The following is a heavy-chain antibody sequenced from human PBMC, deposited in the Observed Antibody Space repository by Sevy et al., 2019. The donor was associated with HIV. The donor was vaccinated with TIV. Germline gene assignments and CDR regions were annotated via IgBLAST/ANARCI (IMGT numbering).Heavy chain of an antibody. D-gene: IGHD2-2*01. J-gene: IGHJ6*02. Sequence: GGSLRLSCAASGFIFSNYPMSWVRHSPGKGLEWVSDISAGGTTIYYADSVEGRFTISRDNSKNTVSLQMNSLGAEDTAIYYCAKRYCSTITCYDDDFWNPYYFYGLDVWGQGISVTVSS. V-gene: IGHV3-23*01. CDR3: AKRYCSTITCYDDDFWNPYYFYGLDV. CDR1: GFIFSNYP. CDR2: ISAGGTTI.